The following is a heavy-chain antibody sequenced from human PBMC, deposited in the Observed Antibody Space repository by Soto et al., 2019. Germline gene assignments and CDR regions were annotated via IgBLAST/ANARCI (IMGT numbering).Heavy chain of an antibody. D-gene: IGHD2-15*01. CDR1: GGTFSSYT. CDR3: ARSGYCSGGSCYSWYFDL. V-gene: IGHV1-69*02. J-gene: IGHJ2*01. CDR2: IIPILGIA. Sequence: SVKVSCKASGGTFSSYTISWVRQAPGQGLEWMGRIIPILGIANYAQKFQGRVTITADKSTSTAYMELSSLRSEDTAVYYCARSGYCSGGSCYSWYFDLWGRGTLVTVSS.